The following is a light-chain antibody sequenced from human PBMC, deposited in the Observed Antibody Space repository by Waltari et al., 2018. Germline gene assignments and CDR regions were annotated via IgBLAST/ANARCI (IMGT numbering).Light chain of an antibody. V-gene: IGKV3-15*01. J-gene: IGKJ1*01. CDR1: QSISFN. CDR2: GAS. CDR3: QQYNTGPPCT. Sequence: EIVMTQSPATLSVSPGERATLSCRASQSISFNLAWYQQKPGQAPRLLIYGASTRATGIPARCSGSGSGRDVSLTISSLQSEDFAVYYCQQYNTGPPCTFGQGTKVEVK.